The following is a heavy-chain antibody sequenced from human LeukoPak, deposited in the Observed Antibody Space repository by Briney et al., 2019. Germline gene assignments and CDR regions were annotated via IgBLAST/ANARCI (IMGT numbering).Heavy chain of an antibody. CDR1: GFTVSSNY. D-gene: IGHD4-17*01. J-gene: IGHJ4*02. V-gene: IGHV3-53*01. CDR3: ARALSYGDYCDY. Sequence: PGRSLRLSCAASGFTVSSNYMTWVRQAPGKGLECVSVIYTSGSTYYAASVQGRFTISRDNSKNTLYLQTNSLRAEDTAVYYCARALSYGDYCDYWGQGTLVTVSS. CDR2: IYTSGST.